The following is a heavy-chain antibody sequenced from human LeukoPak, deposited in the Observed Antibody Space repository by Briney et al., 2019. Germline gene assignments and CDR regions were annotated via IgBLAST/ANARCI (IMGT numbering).Heavy chain of an antibody. J-gene: IGHJ4*02. CDR2: IIPIFGTA. CDR3: ARVGYYGSGSQYYFDY. CDR1: GGTFSSHA. V-gene: IGHV1-69*05. D-gene: IGHD3-10*01. Sequence: EASVKVSCKASGGTFSSHAISWVRQAPGQGLEWMGGIIPIFGTANYAQKFQGRVTITTDESTSTAYMELSSLRSEDTAVYYCARVGYYGSGSQYYFDYWGQGTLVTVSS.